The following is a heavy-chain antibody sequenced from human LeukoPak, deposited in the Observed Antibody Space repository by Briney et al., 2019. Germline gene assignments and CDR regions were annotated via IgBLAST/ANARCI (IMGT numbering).Heavy chain of an antibody. CDR2: IGSAGDT. J-gene: IGHJ4*02. V-gene: IGHV3-13*04. Sequence: PGGSLRLSCAASGFTFSSYDMHWVRQATGKGLEWVSGIGSAGDTYYPGSVKGRFTISRESAKNSLYLQMNSLRAEDTAVYYCAKGQQLTHLDYWGQGTLVTVSS. CDR1: GFTFSSYD. D-gene: IGHD6-13*01. CDR3: AKGQQLTHLDY.